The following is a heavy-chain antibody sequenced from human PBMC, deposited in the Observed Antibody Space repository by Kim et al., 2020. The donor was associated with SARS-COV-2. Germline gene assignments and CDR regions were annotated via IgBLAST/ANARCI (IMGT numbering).Heavy chain of an antibody. CDR2: ISSSSSYI. CDR1: GFTFSSYS. CDR3: ARDSPGDYYYYGMDV. J-gene: IGHJ6*02. Sequence: GGSLRLSCAASGFTFSSYSMNWVRQAPGKGLEWVSSISSSSSYIYYTDSVKGRFTISRDNAKNSLYLQMNSLRAEDTAVYYCARDSPGDYYYYGMDVWGQGTTVTVSS. D-gene: IGHD4-17*01. V-gene: IGHV3-21*01.